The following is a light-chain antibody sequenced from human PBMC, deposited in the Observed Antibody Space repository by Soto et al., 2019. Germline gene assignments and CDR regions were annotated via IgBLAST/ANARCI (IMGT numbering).Light chain of an antibody. V-gene: IGLV1-47*02. CDR3: AAWDDYLNGVV. Sequence: QSVLAQPPSASGTPGQRVTISCSGSTSNIGTNLGSWYQQLPGTAPKLLIYNNNERPSGVPDRFSGSKSGTSASLAISGLRSEDEADYYCAAWDDYLNGVVFGGGTKLTVL. CDR1: TSNIGTNL. J-gene: IGLJ2*01. CDR2: NNN.